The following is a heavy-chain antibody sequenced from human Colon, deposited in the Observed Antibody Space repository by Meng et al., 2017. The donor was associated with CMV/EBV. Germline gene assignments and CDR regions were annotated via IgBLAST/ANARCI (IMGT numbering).Heavy chain of an antibody. V-gene: IGHV3-74*01. Sequence: EVYLVESXGGLVEAGGSLRLSCGASGLPFSNFWMHWVRQSPGKGPVWVSRISSDGGSRSYAESVRGRFTISRDNAKQTLYLQMNSLTVGDSGIYYCARGVGEFLGWEMGYWGQGTLVTVSS. J-gene: IGHJ4*02. D-gene: IGHD1-26*01. CDR1: GLPFSNFW. CDR3: ARGVGEFLGWEMGY. CDR2: ISSDGGSR.